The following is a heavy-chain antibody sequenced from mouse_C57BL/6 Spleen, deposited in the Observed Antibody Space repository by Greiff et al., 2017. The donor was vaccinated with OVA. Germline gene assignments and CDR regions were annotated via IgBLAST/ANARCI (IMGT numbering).Heavy chain of an antibody. CDR1: GYTFTSYW. CDR2: IYPGSGST. Sequence: VQLQQPGAELVKPGASVKMSCKASGYTFTSYWITWVKQRPGQGLEWIGDIYPGSGSTNYNEKFKSKATLTVDTSSSTAYMQLSSLTSEDSAVYYGARRGYDYDGAWFAYWGQGTLVTVSA. V-gene: IGHV1-55*01. CDR3: ARRGYDYDGAWFAY. D-gene: IGHD2-4*01. J-gene: IGHJ3*01.